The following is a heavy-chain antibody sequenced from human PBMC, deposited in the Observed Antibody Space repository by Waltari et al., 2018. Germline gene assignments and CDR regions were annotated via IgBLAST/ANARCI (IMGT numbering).Heavy chain of an antibody. Sequence: EVQLVESGGGLIQAGGSLRLSCAASGFTVSSTYMAWVRQAPGKGLESVAISYSHGTTSYADSVKGRFTISRDNSKNILFLQMSSVRVDDTAMYYCTTRVAISGVPGMPDYWGQGTLVTVSS. CDR2: SYSHGTT. D-gene: IGHD2-15*01. CDR1: GFTVSSTY. CDR3: TTRVAISGVPGMPDY. V-gene: IGHV3-53*01. J-gene: IGHJ4*02.